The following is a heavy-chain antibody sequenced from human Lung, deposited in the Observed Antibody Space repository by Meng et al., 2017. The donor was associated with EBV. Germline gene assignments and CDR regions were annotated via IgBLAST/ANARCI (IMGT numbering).Heavy chain of an antibody. CDR2: VYRSGST. D-gene: IGHD2-15*01. J-gene: IGHJ4*02. CDR3: AVTRYCSGGSCFDY. CDR1: SGSISSDTSS. Sequence: RLRESRSALVKPLQTLSPTCAVSSGSISSDTSSWNWIRQRPGKGLEWIGFVYRSGSTYYNPSLKSRVIISVDRSNNQFSLELNSVSAADTAVYYCAVTRYCSGGSCFDYWGQGTLVTVSS. V-gene: IGHV4-30-2*01.